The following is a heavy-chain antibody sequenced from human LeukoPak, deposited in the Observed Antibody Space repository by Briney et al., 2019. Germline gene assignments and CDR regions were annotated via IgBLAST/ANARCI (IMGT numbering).Heavy chain of an antibody. V-gene: IGHV3-30-3*01. J-gene: IGHJ4*02. CDR1: GFTFSSYA. CDR2: ISYDGNNK. Sequence: PGGSLRLSCAASGFTFSSYAMHWVRQAPGKRLEWVAVISYDGNNKYYADSVKGRFTISRDNSKNTLYLQMNSLRAEDTALYYCATLPTWGQGTLVTISS. CDR3: ATLPT. D-gene: IGHD4-17*01.